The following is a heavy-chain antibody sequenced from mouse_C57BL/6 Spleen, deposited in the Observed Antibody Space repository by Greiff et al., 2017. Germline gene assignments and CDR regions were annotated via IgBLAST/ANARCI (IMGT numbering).Heavy chain of an antibody. CDR1: GFNIKDYY. CDR3: IPYYGSSYNAMDY. Sequence: EVQLQQSGAELVRPGASVKLSCTASGFNIKDYYMHWVKQRPEQGLEWIGRIDPEDGDTEYAPKFQGKATMTADTSSNTAYLQLSSLTSEDTAVYYCIPYYGSSYNAMDYWGQGTSVTVSS. CDR2: IDPEDGDT. D-gene: IGHD1-1*01. J-gene: IGHJ4*01. V-gene: IGHV14-1*01.